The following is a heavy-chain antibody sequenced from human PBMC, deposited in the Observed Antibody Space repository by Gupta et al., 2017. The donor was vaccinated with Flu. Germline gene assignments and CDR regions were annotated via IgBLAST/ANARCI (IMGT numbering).Heavy chain of an antibody. J-gene: IGHJ5*02. V-gene: IGHV3-21*02. CDR3: VRARAPCTNGICYRFDL. Sequence: EAPLAESGGGLVKPRRPLLLPCTASAFDFTTSYMNWVRQAPGGGLDWTPSISGESSYIYYDDSIRGRITVTRDNDKNSLYLQLNHLEVEDTDMDYCVRARAPCTNGICYRFDLWGQGTLVTVSS. CDR1: AFDFTTSY. D-gene: IGHD2-8*01. CDR2: ISGESSYI.